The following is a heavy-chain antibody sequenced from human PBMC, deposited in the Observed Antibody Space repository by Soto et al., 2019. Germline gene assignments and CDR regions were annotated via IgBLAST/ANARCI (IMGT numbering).Heavy chain of an antibody. J-gene: IGHJ5*02. D-gene: IGHD2-2*01. CDR1: GGSIRSGGYS. CDR3: ARVPDR. V-gene: IGHV4-30-2*01. CDR2: IYHSGST. Sequence: SETLSLTCAVPGGSIRSGGYSWSWIRQPPGKGLEWIGYIYHSGSTYYNPSLKSRVSISVDRSKNQFSLKLSSVTAADTAVYYCARVPDRWGQGTLVTVS.